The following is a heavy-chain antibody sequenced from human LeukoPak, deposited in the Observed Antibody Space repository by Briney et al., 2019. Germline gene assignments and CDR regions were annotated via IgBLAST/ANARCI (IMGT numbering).Heavy chain of an antibody. CDR2: IIPILGIA. V-gene: IGHV1-69*02. J-gene: IGHJ4*02. CDR1: GGTFSSYT. Sequence: ASVKVSCKASGGTFSSYTISWVRQAPGQGLEWMGRIIPILGIANYAQKFQGRVTITADKSTSTAYMELSSLRSEDAAVYYCARGTVVVPADYWGQGPLVTVSS. D-gene: IGHD2-2*01. CDR3: ARGTVVVPADY.